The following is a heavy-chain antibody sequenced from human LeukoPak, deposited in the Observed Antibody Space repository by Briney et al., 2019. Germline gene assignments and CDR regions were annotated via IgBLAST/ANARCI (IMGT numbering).Heavy chain of an antibody. CDR1: CGSVSSGGYY. CDR3: ARGGDYGRVY. Sequence: SETLSLTCTVSCGSVSSGGYYWSWIRQPPGKGLGWIGYIYYSGSTYYNPSVKSRVTISVDTSKNQFSLKLSSVTAADTAVYYCARGGDYGRVYWGQGTLVTVSS. D-gene: IGHD4-17*01. J-gene: IGHJ4*02. CDR2: IYYSGST. V-gene: IGHV4-30-4*01.